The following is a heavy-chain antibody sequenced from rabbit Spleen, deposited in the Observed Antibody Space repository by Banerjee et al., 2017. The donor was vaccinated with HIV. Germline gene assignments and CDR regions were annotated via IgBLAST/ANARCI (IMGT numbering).Heavy chain of an antibody. CDR1: GFSFSNSVY. Sequence: QEQLEESGGDLVKPGASLTLTCTASGFSFSNSVYMSWVRQAPGKGLEWIGCINTGGGDTYYASWVNGRFTISKTSSTTVTLRMTSLTAADRATYFCARDLVGVIGWNFYLWGPGTLVTVS. CDR3: ARDLVGVIGWNFYL. J-gene: IGHJ4*01. V-gene: IGHV1S45*01. CDR2: INTGGGDT. D-gene: IGHD1-1*01.